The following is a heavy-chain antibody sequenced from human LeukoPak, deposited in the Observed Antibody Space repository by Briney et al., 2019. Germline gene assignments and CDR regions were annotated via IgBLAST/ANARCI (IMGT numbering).Heavy chain of an antibody. Sequence: ASVKVSCKASGYTFTGYYMHWVRQAPGQGLEWMGWINPNSGGTNYAQKFQGRVTMTRDTSISTAYMELSRLRSDDTAVYYCARERGYQRYCTNGVCYRGWFDPWGQGTLVTVSS. CDR2: INPNSGGT. CDR3: ARERGYQRYCTNGVCYRGWFDP. V-gene: IGHV1-2*02. J-gene: IGHJ5*02. D-gene: IGHD2-8*01. CDR1: GYTFTGYY.